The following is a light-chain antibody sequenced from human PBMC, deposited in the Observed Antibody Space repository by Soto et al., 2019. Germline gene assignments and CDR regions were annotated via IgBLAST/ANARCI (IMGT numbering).Light chain of an antibody. CDR2: EVS. CDR1: SSDVGGYNY. V-gene: IGLV2-14*01. Sequence: QSALTQPASVSGSPGQSITISCTGTSSDVGGYNYVSWYQQHPGKAPKLMIYEVSNRPSGVSNRFSGSKSGNTASLTISGLQAEDEGDYYCSSYRSINTGVFGGGTKLTVL. CDR3: SSYRSINTGV. J-gene: IGLJ2*01.